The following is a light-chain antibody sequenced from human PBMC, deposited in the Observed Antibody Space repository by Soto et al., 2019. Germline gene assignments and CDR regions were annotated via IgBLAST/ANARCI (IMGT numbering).Light chain of an antibody. J-gene: IGKJ1*01. CDR2: GAS. CDR1: QSVSSSY. CDR3: QQYGSSPET. V-gene: IGKV3-20*01. Sequence: EIVLTQSPGTLSLSPGERATLSCRASQSVSSSYLAWYQKKPGQAPRLLIYGASSRATGIPDRFSGSGSGTDFSLTISRLEPEDFAVCYCQQYGSSPETFGQGTKVEIK.